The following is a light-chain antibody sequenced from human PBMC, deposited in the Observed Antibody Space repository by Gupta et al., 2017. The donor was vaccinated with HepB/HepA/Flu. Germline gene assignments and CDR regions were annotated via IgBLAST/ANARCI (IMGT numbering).Light chain of an antibody. CDR3: SSFTSSSTLAV. Sequence: QSALTQPASVSGSPGQSITTSCTGTSSDVSWYQQHPGQAPNLMIYAVTLRPPRVSHRFSGSKSGATASLTISELQTEDEAYYYCSSFTSSSTLAVFGGGTKVTVL. J-gene: IGLJ2*01. V-gene: IGLV2-14*03. CDR1: SSDV. CDR2: AVT.